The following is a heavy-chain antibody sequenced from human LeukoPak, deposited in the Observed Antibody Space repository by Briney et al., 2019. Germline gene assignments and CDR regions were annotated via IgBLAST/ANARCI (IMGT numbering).Heavy chain of an antibody. Sequence: GGSLRLSCAASGFILTNYWMGWLRQAPGKGLEWVANISPHGSDKYYVDSVKGRLTVSTDSAENSLNLQMNSLRVDDTGIYYCARWGLTAGFDLWGQGTLVTVSS. D-gene: IGHD1-14*01. J-gene: IGHJ5*02. CDR3: ARWGLTAGFDL. V-gene: IGHV3-7*01. CDR2: ISPHGSDK. CDR1: GFILTNYW.